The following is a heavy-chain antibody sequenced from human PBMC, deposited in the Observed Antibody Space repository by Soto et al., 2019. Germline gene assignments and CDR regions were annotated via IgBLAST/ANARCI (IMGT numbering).Heavy chain of an antibody. D-gene: IGHD5-18*01. CDR2: INPSGGST. V-gene: IGHV1-46*01. CDR3: ARDPADTAIVNYYDGMDV. J-gene: IGHJ6*02. Sequence: GASVKVSCKASGYTFTSYYMHWVRQAPGQGLEWMGIINPSGGSTSYAQKFQGRVTMTRDTSTSTVYMELSSLRSEDTAVYYCARDPADTAIVNYYDGMDVWGQGTTVTVSS. CDR1: GYTFTSYY.